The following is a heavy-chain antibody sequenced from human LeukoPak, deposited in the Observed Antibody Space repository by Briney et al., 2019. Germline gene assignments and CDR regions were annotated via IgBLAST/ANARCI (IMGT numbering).Heavy chain of an antibody. CDR3: ARQGYYYDSSGYEGWAFDI. D-gene: IGHD3-22*01. CDR1: GGTFNNSA. J-gene: IGHJ3*02. Sequence: ASVKVSCKTSGGTFNNSAISWVRQAPGQGLEWLGGIMPLFGTAGYAQKFQGRVTITKDESTRTVYLELTSLTSDDTAVYYCARQGYYYDSSGYEGWAFDIWGQGTMVTVSS. V-gene: IGHV1-69*05. CDR2: IMPLFGTA.